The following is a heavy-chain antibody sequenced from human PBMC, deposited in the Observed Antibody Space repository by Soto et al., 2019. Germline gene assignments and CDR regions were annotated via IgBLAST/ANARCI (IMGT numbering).Heavy chain of an antibody. D-gene: IGHD5-12*01. Sequence: SETLSLTCTVSGGSVSSGSYYWSWIRQPPGKGLEWIGYIYYSGSTNYNPSLKSRVTISVDTSKNQFSLKLSSVTAADTAVYYCAREGAGGYDLAPDAFDIWGQGTMVTVSS. CDR2: IYYSGST. V-gene: IGHV4-61*01. J-gene: IGHJ3*02. CDR1: GGSVSSGSYY. CDR3: AREGAGGYDLAPDAFDI.